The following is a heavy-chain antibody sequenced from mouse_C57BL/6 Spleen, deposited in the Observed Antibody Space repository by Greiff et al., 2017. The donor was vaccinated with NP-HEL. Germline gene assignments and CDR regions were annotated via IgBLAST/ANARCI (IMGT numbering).Heavy chain of an antibody. D-gene: IGHD2-4*01. J-gene: IGHJ3*01. Sequence: EVKVVESGGGLVQPGGSLSLSCAASGFTFTDYYMSWVRQPPGQALEWLGFIRNKANGYTTEYSASVKGRFTISRDNSQRILYLQLNALRAEDSATYYCARPIYYDSSWFSYWGQGTLVTVSA. CDR2: IRNKANGYTT. V-gene: IGHV7-3*01. CDR3: ARPIYYDSSWFSY. CDR1: GFTFTDYY.